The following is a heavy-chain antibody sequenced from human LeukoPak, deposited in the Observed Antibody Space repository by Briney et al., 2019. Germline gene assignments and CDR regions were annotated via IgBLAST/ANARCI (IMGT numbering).Heavy chain of an antibody. V-gene: IGHV1-69*13. J-gene: IGHJ4*02. CDR1: GGTFSSYA. D-gene: IGHD5-12*01. CDR3: ARDLGMGYSGYDFFDY. Sequence: SVKVSCKASGGTFSSYAISWVRQAPGQGLEWMGGIIPIFGTANYAQKFQGRVTITADESTSTAYMEMSSLRSEDTAVYYCARDLGMGYSGYDFFDYWGQGTLVTVSS. CDR2: IIPIFGTA.